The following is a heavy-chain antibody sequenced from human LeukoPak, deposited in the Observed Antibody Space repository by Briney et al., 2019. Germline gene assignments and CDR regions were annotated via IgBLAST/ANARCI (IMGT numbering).Heavy chain of an antibody. Sequence: GGSLRLSCAASGFTFTTYGLHWVRQAPGKGLEWVAAIASNGGSEYYADSVKGRFTTSRDNGNNTMYLQMNSLRAEDTAIYYCARAKYSSRWSLDYWGQGALVTVSS. D-gene: IGHD6-13*01. CDR2: IASNGGSE. J-gene: IGHJ4*02. CDR1: GFTFTTYG. CDR3: ARAKYSSRWSLDY. V-gene: IGHV3-30*03.